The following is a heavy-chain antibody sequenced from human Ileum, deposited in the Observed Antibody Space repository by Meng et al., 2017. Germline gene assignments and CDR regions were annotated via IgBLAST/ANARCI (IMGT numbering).Heavy chain of an antibody. D-gene: IGHD1-26*01. CDR2: IHHSGST. J-gene: IGHJ4*02. CDR3: AREWSGSYRHFDY. Sequence: HGQLQASAPGLLTPSGSLFSXCAVPGGPXXXSDWWSWVRQPPGKGLEWIGEIHHSGSTNYNPSLKSRVTISVDKSKNQFSLKLNSVTAADTAVYYCAREWSGSYRHFDYWGQGTLXTVSS. V-gene: IGHV4-4*02. CDR1: GGPXXXSDW.